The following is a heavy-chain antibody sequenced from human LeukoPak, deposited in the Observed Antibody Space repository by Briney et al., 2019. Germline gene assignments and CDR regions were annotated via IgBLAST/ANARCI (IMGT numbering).Heavy chain of an antibody. CDR1: GFTFSRYW. V-gene: IGHV3-74*01. J-gene: IGHJ4*02. CDR3: ARGGLEPVDY. D-gene: IGHD1-14*01. CDR2: INEDGSTT. Sequence: PGGSLRLSCAASGFTFSRYWMHWVRQAPGKGLVWVSRINEDGSTTSYADSVKGRFTISRDNVKNTLYLQMNGLRAEDTAVYYCARGGLEPVDYWGQGTLVTASS.